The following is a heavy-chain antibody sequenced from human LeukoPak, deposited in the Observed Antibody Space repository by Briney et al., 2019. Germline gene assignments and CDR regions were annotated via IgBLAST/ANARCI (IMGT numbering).Heavy chain of an antibody. CDR2: IYYSGST. Sequence: PSETLSLTCTVSGDSFRSYYWSWIRQPPGKGLEWIGYIYYSGSTNYNPSLKSRVTISVDTSKNQFSLKLNSVTAADTAVYYCARGRNLGWFDYWGQGTLVTVSS. D-gene: IGHD3-16*01. CDR3: ARGRNLGWFDY. CDR1: GDSFRSYY. V-gene: IGHV4-59*01. J-gene: IGHJ5*01.